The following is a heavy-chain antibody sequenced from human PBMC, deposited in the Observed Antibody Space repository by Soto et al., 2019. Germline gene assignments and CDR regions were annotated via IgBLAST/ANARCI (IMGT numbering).Heavy chain of an antibody. CDR2: IYHTGSA. J-gene: IGHJ5*02. D-gene: IGHD2-15*01. Sequence: SETLSLTCTVSGGSISSSSYYWGWIRQPPGEGLECIGNIYHTGSAYYNPSLRSQLTKSADKSNNQFFLKLSSVTAADTAIYYCAGLGMVAAHREFDPWGQGTLVTVSS. V-gene: IGHV4-39*07. CDR1: GGSISSSSYY. CDR3: AGLGMVAAHREFDP.